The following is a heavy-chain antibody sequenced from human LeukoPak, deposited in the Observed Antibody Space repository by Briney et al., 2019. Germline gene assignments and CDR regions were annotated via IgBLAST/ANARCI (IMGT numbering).Heavy chain of an antibody. CDR3: ARDSTGYGYEEWY. CDR2: IKEDGSEK. V-gene: IGHV3-7*01. D-gene: IGHD5-18*01. CDR1: GFTFSRFW. Sequence: GGSLRLSCAASGFTFSRFWMSWVRQAPGKGLEWVANIKEDGSEKNYVDSVKGRFTISRDNAKNSLYLQMNSLRAEDTALYYCARDSTGYGYEEWYWGQGTLVTVSS. J-gene: IGHJ4*02.